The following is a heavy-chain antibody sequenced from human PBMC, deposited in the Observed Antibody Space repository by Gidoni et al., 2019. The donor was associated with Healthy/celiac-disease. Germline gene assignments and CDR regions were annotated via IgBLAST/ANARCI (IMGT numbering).Heavy chain of an antibody. CDR2: INHSGST. CDR1: GGSFSDYY. Sequence: QVQLQQWGAGLLKPSETLSLTCAVYGGSFSDYYWSWIRQPPGKGLDWIGEINHSGSTNYNPSLKSRLTISVDTSKNQFSLKLNSVNAADTAVYYCARGRSKRVAARPTYYYSGMDVWGQGTTVTVTS. D-gene: IGHD6-6*01. V-gene: IGHV4-34*01. J-gene: IGHJ6*02. CDR3: ARGRSKRVAARPTYYYSGMDV.